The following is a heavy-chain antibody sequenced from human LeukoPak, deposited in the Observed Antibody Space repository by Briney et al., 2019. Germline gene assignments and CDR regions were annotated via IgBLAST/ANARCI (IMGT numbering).Heavy chain of an antibody. V-gene: IGHV4-34*01. J-gene: IGHJ4*02. D-gene: IGHD4-23*01. CDR2: INHSGST. Sequence: SSETLSLTCAVYGGSFSGYYWSWIRQPPGKGLEWIGEINHSGSTNYNPSLKSRVTISVDTSKNQFSLKLSSVTAADTAVYYCARGPTVVTWESSEILDYWGQGTLVTVSS. CDR1: GGSFSGYY. CDR3: ARGPTVVTWESSEILDY.